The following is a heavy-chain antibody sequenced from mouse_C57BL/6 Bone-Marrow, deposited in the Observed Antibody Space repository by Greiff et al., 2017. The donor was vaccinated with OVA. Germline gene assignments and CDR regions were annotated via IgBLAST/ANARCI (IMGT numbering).Heavy chain of an antibody. Sequence: VQLQQSGPELVKPGASVKISCKASGYAFSSSWMNWVKQRPGKGLEWIGRIYPGDGDTNYNGKFKGKATLTADKSSSTAYMQLSSLTSEGSAVYFCARDYYCSPGYFDYWGQGTTLTVSA. V-gene: IGHV1-82*01. CDR1: GYAFSSSW. D-gene: IGHD2-1*01. CDR2: IYPGDGDT. J-gene: IGHJ2*01. CDR3: ARDYYCSPGYFDY.